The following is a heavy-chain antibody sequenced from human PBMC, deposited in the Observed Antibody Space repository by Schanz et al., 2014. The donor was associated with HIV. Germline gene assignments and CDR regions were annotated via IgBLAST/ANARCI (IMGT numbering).Heavy chain of an antibody. V-gene: IGHV4-59*01. CDR3: ARGARYGMDV. Sequence: QVQLQESGPGLVKPSETLSLTCTVSGGSISSYYWSWIRQPPGKGLEWIGYIYYSGSTNYNPSLKSRVTISVDTSKNQFSLKLSSVTAADTAVYYCARGARYGMDVWGQGTTVTVSS. CDR1: GGSISSYY. CDR2: IYYSGST. J-gene: IGHJ6*02.